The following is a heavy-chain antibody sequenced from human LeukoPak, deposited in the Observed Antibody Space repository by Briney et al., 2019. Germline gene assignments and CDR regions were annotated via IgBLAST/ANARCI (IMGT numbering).Heavy chain of an antibody. V-gene: IGHV4-59*12. Sequence: SETLSLTCTVSGGSISSYYWSWIRQPPGKGLEWIGYIYYSGSTNYNPSLKSRVTISVDTSKNQFSLKLSSVTAADTAVYYCARRIAAAAHYYYYMDVWGKGTTVTVSS. J-gene: IGHJ6*03. CDR2: IYYSGST. CDR3: ARRIAAAAHYYYYMDV. D-gene: IGHD6-13*01. CDR1: GGSISSYY.